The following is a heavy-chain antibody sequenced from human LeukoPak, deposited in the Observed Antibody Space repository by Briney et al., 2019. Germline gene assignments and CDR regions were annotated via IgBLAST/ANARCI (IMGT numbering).Heavy chain of an antibody. CDR2: IKQDGSEK. CDR3: AREMYDGVEYSSSSVDY. Sequence: GGSLRLPCAASGFTFSSYWMSWVRQAPGKGLEWVANIKQDGSEKYYVDSVKGRFTISRDNAKNSLYLQMNSLRAEDTAVYYCAREMYDGVEYSSSSVDYWGQGTLVTVSS. CDR1: GFTFSSYW. J-gene: IGHJ4*02. D-gene: IGHD6-6*01. V-gene: IGHV3-7*01.